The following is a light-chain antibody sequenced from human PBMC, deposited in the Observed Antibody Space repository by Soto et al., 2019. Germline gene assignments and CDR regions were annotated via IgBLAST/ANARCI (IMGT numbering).Light chain of an antibody. V-gene: IGKV1-5*01. CDR1: QSISSW. J-gene: IGKJ4*01. Sequence: DIQMTQSPSNLLASVGDRVTITSRASQSISSWLAWYQQKPGKAPKLLIYDASSLESGVPSRFSGSGSGTEFTLTISSLQPDDFATYYRQQYNSYPLTFGGGTKVEIK. CDR3: QQYNSYPLT. CDR2: DAS.